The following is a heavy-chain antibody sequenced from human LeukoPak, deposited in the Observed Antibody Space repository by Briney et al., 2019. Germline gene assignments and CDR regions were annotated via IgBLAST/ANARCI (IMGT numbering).Heavy chain of an antibody. CDR1: GFTFMTYS. CDR3: ARDTTDFWSGYYAY. D-gene: IGHD3-3*01. J-gene: IGHJ4*02. V-gene: IGHV3-21*01. CDR2: ISSSSSSYI. Sequence: GGSLRLSCAASGFTFMTYSMNWVRQAPGKGLEWVPSISSSSSSYIYYADSVKGRFTISRDNAKNSLYLQMNSLRAEDTAVYYCARDTTDFWSGYYAYWGQGTLVTVSS.